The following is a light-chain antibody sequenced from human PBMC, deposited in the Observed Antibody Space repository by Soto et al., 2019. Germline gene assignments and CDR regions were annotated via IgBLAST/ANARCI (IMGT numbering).Light chain of an antibody. J-gene: IGLJ3*02. V-gene: IGLV2-8*01. CDR3: SAYGGRNKKVM. Sequence: QSALTQPPSATGSPGQSVTISCTGTSSDVGGYKYVSWYQQQPGKAPKLMIYVVTKRPSGVPDRFSGSKSGNTASLTVSGLQTEDEADYYCSAYGGRNKKVMFGGGTKLTVL. CDR2: VVT. CDR1: SSDVGGYKY.